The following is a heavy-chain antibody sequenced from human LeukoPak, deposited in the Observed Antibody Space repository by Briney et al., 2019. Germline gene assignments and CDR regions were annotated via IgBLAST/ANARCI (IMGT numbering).Heavy chain of an antibody. Sequence: KAGGSLRLSCAASGFTFSDYTMNWVRQAPGKGLEWVSSISSSSSYIYYADSVKGRFIISRDNAKNSLYLQMNSLRAEDTAVYYCARTASVVVTAIRGVLFDYWGQGTLVTVSS. CDR2: ISSSSSYI. D-gene: IGHD2-21*02. CDR3: ARTASVVVTAIRGVLFDY. CDR1: GFTFSDYT. J-gene: IGHJ4*02. V-gene: IGHV3-21*01.